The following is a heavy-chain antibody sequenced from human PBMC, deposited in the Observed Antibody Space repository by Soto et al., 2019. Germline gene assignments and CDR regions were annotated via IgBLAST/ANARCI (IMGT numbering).Heavy chain of an antibody. D-gene: IGHD4-17*01. CDR1: GFTFSNYG. V-gene: IGHV3-33*01. J-gene: IGHJ4*02. CDR2: IWYDGSNK. Sequence: QVQLVESGGGVVQPGRSLRLSCAASGFTFSNYGMHWVRQAPGKGLEWVAVIWYDGSNKYYGDSVKGRFTISRDKSKNTLYLLMNRLRGEDMAVYYCATDRDPITTVTEIGCWCQGTLVTVSS. CDR3: ATDRDPITTVTEIGC.